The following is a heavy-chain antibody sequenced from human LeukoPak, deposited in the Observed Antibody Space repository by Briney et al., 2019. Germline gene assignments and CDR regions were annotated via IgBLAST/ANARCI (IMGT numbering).Heavy chain of an antibody. CDR2: INAGNGNT. V-gene: IGHV1-3*01. CDR1: GYTFTSYA. CDR3: ARDIVAMTPYYFDY. J-gene: IGHJ4*02. Sequence: ASVKVSCKASGYTFTSYAMHWVRQAPGQRLEWMGWINAGNGNTKYSQKFQGRVTITRDTSASTAYMELSSLRSEDTAVYYCARDIVAMTPYYFDYWGQGTLVTVSS. D-gene: IGHD5-12*01.